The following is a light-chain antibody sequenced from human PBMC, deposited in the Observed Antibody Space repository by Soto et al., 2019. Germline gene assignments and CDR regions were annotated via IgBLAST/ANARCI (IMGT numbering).Light chain of an antibody. CDR1: QSVSTW. CDR2: GAY. Sequence: DIQMHQSPSTLSASVGERFTITCRASQSVSTWLAWYQQKPGKDPKVVISGAYNLESGVPSRFSGSGYGTDFTLTISSLQPEDFATYFCKQLTSPLTFGQGKRLEIK. J-gene: IGKJ5*01. CDR3: KQLTSPLT. V-gene: IGKV1-5*01.